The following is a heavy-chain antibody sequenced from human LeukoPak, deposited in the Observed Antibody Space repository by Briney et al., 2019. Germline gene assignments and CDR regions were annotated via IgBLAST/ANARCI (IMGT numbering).Heavy chain of an antibody. V-gene: IGHV3-13*01. CDR1: GFTFNTYD. Sequence: GGSLRLSCAASGFTFNTYDMQWVRQASGKGLEWVSGITTAGDTYYSGSVKGRFTISRENAKNSLYLQMNSLRAGDTAVYYCARGWAAAAFSVWGPGTTVTVSS. D-gene: IGHD6-13*01. CDR2: ITTAGDT. J-gene: IGHJ6*02. CDR3: ARGWAAAAFSV.